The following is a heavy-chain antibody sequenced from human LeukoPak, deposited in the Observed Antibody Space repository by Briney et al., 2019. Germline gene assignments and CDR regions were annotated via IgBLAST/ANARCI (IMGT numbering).Heavy chain of an antibody. CDR2: MNPNSGNT. CDR3: ARGPQWRGDYYYIDV. CDR1: GYTFTNFD. J-gene: IGHJ6*03. D-gene: IGHD6-19*01. V-gene: IGHV1-8*01. Sequence: ASVTVSFTASGYTFTNFDINWVRQATGQGLEWMGWMNPNSGNTGYAQKFQGRVTMTMNTSITTAYMELSSLISEDTAVYYCARGPQWRGDYYYIDVWGRGTTVTVSS.